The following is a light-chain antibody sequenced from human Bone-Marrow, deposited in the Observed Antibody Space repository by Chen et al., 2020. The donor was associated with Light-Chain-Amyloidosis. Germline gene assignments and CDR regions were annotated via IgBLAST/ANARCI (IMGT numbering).Light chain of an antibody. CDR3: QQYHTLPLT. CDR2: DAS. Sequence: DIQMTQSPSSLSASVGDRVSITCQASQDISNYLNWYLKKPGEAPKLLIYDASNLGAGVPSRFSGGRSGTHFTLTISSLQPEDVATFYCQQYHTLPLTFGGGTKLEIK. CDR1: QDISNY. J-gene: IGKJ4*01. V-gene: IGKV1-33*01.